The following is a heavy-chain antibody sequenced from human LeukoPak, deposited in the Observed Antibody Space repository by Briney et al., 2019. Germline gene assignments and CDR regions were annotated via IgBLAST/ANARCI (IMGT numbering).Heavy chain of an antibody. CDR2: IKEDGNEI. CDR3: VRGRTSGSSWPFDY. J-gene: IGHJ4*02. D-gene: IGHD6-13*01. CDR1: GFIFSNYW. Sequence: GGSLRLSCAASGFIFSNYWMTWVRQTPGKGLEWVANIKEDGNEIFYVDSVKGRFTISRDNAKNSLYLQMNSLRAEDTAVYYCVRGRTSGSSWPFDYWGQGTLVTVSS. V-gene: IGHV3-7*01.